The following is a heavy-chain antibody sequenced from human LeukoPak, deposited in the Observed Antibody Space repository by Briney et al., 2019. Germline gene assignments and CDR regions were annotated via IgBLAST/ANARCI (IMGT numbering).Heavy chain of an antibody. J-gene: IGHJ5*02. D-gene: IGHD6-13*01. V-gene: IGHV1-2*02. CDR1: GYTFTSYG. Sequence: ASVEVSCKASGYTFTSYGISWVRQAPGQGLEWMGWINPNSGGTNYAQKFQGRVTMTRDTSISTAYMELSRLRSDDTAVYYCARVPAAAGTGGWFDPWGQGTLVTVSS. CDR3: ARVPAAAGTGGWFDP. CDR2: INPNSGGT.